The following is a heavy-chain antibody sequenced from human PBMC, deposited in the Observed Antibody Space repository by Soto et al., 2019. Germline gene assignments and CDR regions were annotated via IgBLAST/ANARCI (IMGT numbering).Heavy chain of an antibody. CDR2: IYPGDSDT. J-gene: IGHJ6*02. Sequence: PGESLKISCQGSGYSFTNYWIGWVRQMPEKGLEWMGIIYPGDSDTRYSPSFQGQVTISADKSINTANLQWSSLKASDTAFYYCARMAAEGYYYYGMDVWGQGTAVTVSS. CDR1: GYSFTNYW. CDR3: ARMAAEGYYYYGMDV. D-gene: IGHD6-13*01. V-gene: IGHV5-51*01.